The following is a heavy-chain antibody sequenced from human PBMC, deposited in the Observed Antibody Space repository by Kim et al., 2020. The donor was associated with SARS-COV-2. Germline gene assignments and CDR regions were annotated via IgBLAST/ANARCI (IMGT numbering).Heavy chain of an antibody. CDR1: GGSISSSSYY. V-gene: IGHV4-39*07. CDR2: IYYSGST. CDR3: ARDLRSGWYVGNWFDP. D-gene: IGHD6-19*01. Sequence: SETLSLTCTVSGGSISSSSYYWGWIRQPPGKGLEWIGSIYYSGSTYYNPSLKSRVTISVDTSKNQFSLKLSSVTAADTAVYYCARDLRSGWYVGNWFDPWGQGTLVTVSS. J-gene: IGHJ5*02.